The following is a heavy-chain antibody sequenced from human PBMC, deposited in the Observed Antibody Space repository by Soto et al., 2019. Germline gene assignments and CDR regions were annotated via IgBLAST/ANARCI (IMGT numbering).Heavy chain of an antibody. Sequence: QVQLQESGPGLVKPSETLSITCTVSGVSVNSGSFYWAWIRQPPGKGLEWIGCGSYSGTNNYKPSLKSRVTITVDTSRSQISLKVTSLTAEDTAVYYCTRGATVTHYDYWGQGTLVNVSS. J-gene: IGHJ4*02. CDR2: GSYSGTN. CDR3: TRGATVTHYDY. CDR1: GVSVNSGSFY. D-gene: IGHD4-17*01. V-gene: IGHV4-61*01.